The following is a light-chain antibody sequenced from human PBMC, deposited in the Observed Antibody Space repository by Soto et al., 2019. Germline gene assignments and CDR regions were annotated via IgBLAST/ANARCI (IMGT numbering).Light chain of an antibody. Sequence: EIVLTQSPGTLSLSPGERATLSCRASQSVSSSYLACYQQIPGQAPSLLIICAASRATGVPDRISGRGSCTDVSRTIIRLEPEDFSVYYCQQYCTSPWTFGQGTKVDIK. CDR1: QSVSSSY. V-gene: IGKV3-20*01. CDR3: QQYCTSPWT. CDR2: CAA. J-gene: IGKJ1*01.